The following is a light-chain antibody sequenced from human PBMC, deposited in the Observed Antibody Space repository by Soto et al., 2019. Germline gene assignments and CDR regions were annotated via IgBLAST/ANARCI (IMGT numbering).Light chain of an antibody. V-gene: IGLV4-69*02. Sequence: QLVLTQSPSASASLGASVKLTCTLSSRHSSYAIAGHQHQAERGPRFLMKVNSDGSHPKGDGIPYRFSGSSSVAERHLTISRLHSEDEADYYCQTWGAGIQVFGGGTKLTVL. CDR2: VNSDGSH. J-gene: IGLJ2*01. CDR1: SRHSSYA. CDR3: QTWGAGIQV.